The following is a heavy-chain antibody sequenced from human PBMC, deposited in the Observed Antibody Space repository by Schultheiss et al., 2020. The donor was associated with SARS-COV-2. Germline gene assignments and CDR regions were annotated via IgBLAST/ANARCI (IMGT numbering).Heavy chain of an antibody. CDR3: AQVGTTGSDFHYYGMDV. CDR1: GYTFTGYY. Sequence: ASVKVSCKASGYTFTGYYMHWVRQAPGQGLEWMGWISAYNGNTNYAQKLQGRVTITADQSTSTVYMELSSLRSEDTAVYYCAQVGTTGSDFHYYGMDVWGRGTTVTVSS. D-gene: IGHD1-26*01. J-gene: IGHJ6*02. CDR2: ISAYNGNT. V-gene: IGHV1-18*04.